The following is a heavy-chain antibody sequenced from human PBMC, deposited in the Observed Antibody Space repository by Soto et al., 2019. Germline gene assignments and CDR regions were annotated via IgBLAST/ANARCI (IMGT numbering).Heavy chain of an antibody. V-gene: IGHV4-30-4*01. CDR2: IYYSGST. J-gene: IGHJ4*02. CDR3: ARVGSSIAARPFDY. Sequence: SETLSLTCTVSGGSISSGDYYWSWIRQPPGKGLEWIGYIYYSGSTYYNPSLKSRVTISLDTSKNQFSLKLSSVTAADTAVYYCARVGSSIAARPFDYWGQGTLVTVSS. CDR1: GGSISSGDYY. D-gene: IGHD6-6*01.